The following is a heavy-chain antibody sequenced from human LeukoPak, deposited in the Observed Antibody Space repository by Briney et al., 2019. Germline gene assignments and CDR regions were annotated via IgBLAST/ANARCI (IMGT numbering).Heavy chain of an antibody. CDR1: GGTFSSYA. Sequence: ASVKVSCKASGGTFSSYAISWVRQAPGQGLEWMGGIIPIFGTANYAQKFQGRVTITTDESTSTAYMELSSLRSEDTAVYYCAREIRRADCSSTSCYIRTYFDYWGQGTLVTVSS. CDR2: IIPIFGTA. CDR3: AREIRRADCSSTSCYIRTYFDY. V-gene: IGHV1-69*05. J-gene: IGHJ4*02. D-gene: IGHD2-2*02.